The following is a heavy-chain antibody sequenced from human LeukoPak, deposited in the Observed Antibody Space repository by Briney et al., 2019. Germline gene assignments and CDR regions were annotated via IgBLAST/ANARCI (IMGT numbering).Heavy chain of an antibody. CDR2: INSDGSST. CDR1: GFTFSSYW. Sequence: GGSLRLSCAASGFTFSSYWMHWVRQAPGKGPVWVSRINSDGSSTSYADSVKGRFTISRDNAKNTLYLQMNSMRAEDTAVYYCARDGAAAGTDYFDYWGQGTLVTVSS. D-gene: IGHD6-13*01. J-gene: IGHJ4*02. CDR3: ARDGAAAGTDYFDY. V-gene: IGHV3-74*01.